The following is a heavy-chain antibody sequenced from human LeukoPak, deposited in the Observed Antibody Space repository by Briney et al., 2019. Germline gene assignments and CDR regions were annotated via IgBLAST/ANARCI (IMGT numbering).Heavy chain of an antibody. J-gene: IGHJ4*02. CDR2: ISSSSSYI. V-gene: IGHV3-21*01. D-gene: IGHD6-19*01. CDR3: ARSSVGWNYLDY. CDR1: GFTVSSNY. Sequence: GGSLRLSCAASGFTVSSNYMNWVRQAPGKGLEWVSSISSSSSYIYYADSVKGRFTISRDNAKNSLYLQMNSLRAEDTAVYYCARSSVGWNYLDYWGQGTLVTVSS.